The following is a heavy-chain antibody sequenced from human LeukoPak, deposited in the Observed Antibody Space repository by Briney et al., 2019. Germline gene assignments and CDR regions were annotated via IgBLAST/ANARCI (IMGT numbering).Heavy chain of an antibody. D-gene: IGHD6-13*01. J-gene: IGHJ3*02. Sequence: GESLKISCKGSGYSFTSYWIGWVRQMPGKGLEWMGIIYPGDSDTRYSPSFQGQVTISADKSISTAYLQWSSLKASDTAMYYCARHDRISSSWLDAFDIWGQGTMVTVSS. V-gene: IGHV5-51*01. CDR3: ARHDRISSSWLDAFDI. CDR2: IYPGDSDT. CDR1: GYSFTSYW.